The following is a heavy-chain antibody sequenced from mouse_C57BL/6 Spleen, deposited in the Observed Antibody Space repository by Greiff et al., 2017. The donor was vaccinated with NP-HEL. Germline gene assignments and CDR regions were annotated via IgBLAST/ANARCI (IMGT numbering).Heavy chain of an antibody. J-gene: IGHJ2*01. V-gene: IGHV1-72*01. CDR1: GYTFTSYW. CDR3: ARHYYGSTPFDY. CDR2: IDPISGGT. D-gene: IGHD1-1*01. Sequence: QVHVKQPGAELVKPGASVKLSCKASGYTFTSYWMHWVKQRPGRGLEWIGRIDPISGGTKYNEKFKSKATLTVDKPSSTAYMQLSSLTSEDSAVYYCARHYYGSTPFDYWGQGTTLTVSS.